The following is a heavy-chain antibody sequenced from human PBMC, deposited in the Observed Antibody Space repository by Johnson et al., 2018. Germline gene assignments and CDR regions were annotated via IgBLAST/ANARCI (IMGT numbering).Heavy chain of an antibody. CDR3: AQCLRFLEWLLTPSDY. CDR2: ISYDGSKK. Sequence: VQLVESGGGVVQPERSLRLSCAASGFTFSSYGMHWVRQAPGKGLEWVAVISYDGSKKYYADSVKGRFTISRDNPKNTLYLQMNSLRAEDTAVYYCAQCLRFLEWLLTPSDYWGQGTLVTVSS. V-gene: IGHV3-30*03. CDR1: GFTFSSYG. D-gene: IGHD3-3*01. J-gene: IGHJ4*02.